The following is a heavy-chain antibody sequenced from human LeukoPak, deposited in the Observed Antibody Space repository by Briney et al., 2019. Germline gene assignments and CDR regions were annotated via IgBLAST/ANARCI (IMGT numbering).Heavy chain of an antibody. CDR3: ARSGSYYTAFDI. J-gene: IGHJ3*02. CDR2: INPNSGGT. V-gene: IGHV1-2*06. D-gene: IGHD1-26*01. Sequence: ASVKVSCKASGYTFTGYYMHWVRQAPGQGLEWMGRINPNSGGTNYAQKFQGRVTMTRDTSISTAYMEQSRLRSDDTAVYYCARSGSYYTAFDIWGQGTMVTVSS. CDR1: GYTFTGYY.